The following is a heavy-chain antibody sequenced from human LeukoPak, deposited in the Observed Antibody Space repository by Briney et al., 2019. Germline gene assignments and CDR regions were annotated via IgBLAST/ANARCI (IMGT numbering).Heavy chain of an antibody. V-gene: IGHV3-21*01. CDR1: GFTFSSYS. CDR3: ARVFDSYGSFYFDY. J-gene: IGHJ4*02. Sequence: GRSLRLSCAASGFTFSSYSMNWVRQAPGKGLEWVSSISSSSSYIYYADSVKGRFTISRDNAKNSLYLQMNSLRAEDTAVYYCARVFDSYGSFYFDYWGQGTLVTVSS. D-gene: IGHD5-18*01. CDR2: ISSSSSYI.